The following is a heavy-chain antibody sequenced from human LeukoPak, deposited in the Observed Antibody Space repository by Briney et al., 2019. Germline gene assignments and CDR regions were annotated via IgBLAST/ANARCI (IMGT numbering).Heavy chain of an antibody. D-gene: IGHD5-18*01. J-gene: IGHJ3*02. CDR1: GFTFSGAA. CDR3: ARPNSYSAFDI. V-gene: IGHV3-73*01. CDR2: IRSKADSYAT. Sequence: GGSLRLSCEVSGFTFSGAAIHWVRQASGKGLEWVGRIRSKADSYATTYGASVEGRFTVSRDDSKSTAYLEMNSLKTEDTAVYYCARPNSYSAFDIWGQGTMVTVSS.